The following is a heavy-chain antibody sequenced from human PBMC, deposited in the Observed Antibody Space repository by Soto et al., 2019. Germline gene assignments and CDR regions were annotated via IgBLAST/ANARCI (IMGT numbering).Heavy chain of an antibody. Sequence: QGQLQESGPGLVKPSETLSLTCTVSGDSISTYNWGWIRQPPGKGLEWIGCIYYSGVTNYNPSLKSRVTISVGTPKNQLSLKLTSVTAADPAVYYWARVAADIASGLDPWGQGTLVTVSS. V-gene: IGHV4-59*01. J-gene: IGHJ5*02. CDR3: ARVAADIASGLDP. CDR2: IYYSGVT. D-gene: IGHD5-12*01. CDR1: GDSISTYN.